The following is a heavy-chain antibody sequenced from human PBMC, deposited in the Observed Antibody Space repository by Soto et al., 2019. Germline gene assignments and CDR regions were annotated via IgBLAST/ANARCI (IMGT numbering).Heavy chain of an antibody. CDR1: GYXFSNYA. CDR3: ARVFYYDGSGYQGDY. CDR2: INTANGNT. V-gene: IGHV1-3*04. D-gene: IGHD3-22*01. Sequence: ASVKVSCKASGYXFSNYAIHWVRQAPGQTLEWMGRINTANGNTKYAQNFQGRVSITRDTSASTAYMELSSLRSEDTAVYYCARVFYYDGSGYQGDYWGQGTLVTVSS. J-gene: IGHJ4*02.